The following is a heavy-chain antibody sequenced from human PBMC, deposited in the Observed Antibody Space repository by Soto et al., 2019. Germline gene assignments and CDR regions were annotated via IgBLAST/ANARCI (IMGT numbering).Heavy chain of an antibody. D-gene: IGHD2-21*02. CDR1: GFTFSSYA. Sequence: EVQLLESGGGLVQPGGSLRLSCAASGFTFSSYAMSWVRQAPGRGLEWVSAISGSGGTTYYGDSVRGRFTVSRDNSRDTVYLQMNSLRAEDTALYSCARIFGGDCYTNFDYWGQGTLVTVSS. CDR2: ISGSGGTT. CDR3: ARIFGGDCYTNFDY. V-gene: IGHV3-23*01. J-gene: IGHJ4*02.